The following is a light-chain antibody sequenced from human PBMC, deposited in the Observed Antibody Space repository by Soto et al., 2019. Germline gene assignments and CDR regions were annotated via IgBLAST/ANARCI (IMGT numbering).Light chain of an antibody. Sequence: EIVLTQSPATLSLSPGERATLSCRASQSVSSYLAWYQQKPGQAPRLLIYDASNRATGIPARFSGGGSGTDFTLTISILEPEDVAVYYCQQRFNWPRFTFGQGTKLEIK. CDR1: QSVSSY. CDR3: QQRFNWPRFT. V-gene: IGKV3-11*01. J-gene: IGKJ2*01. CDR2: DAS.